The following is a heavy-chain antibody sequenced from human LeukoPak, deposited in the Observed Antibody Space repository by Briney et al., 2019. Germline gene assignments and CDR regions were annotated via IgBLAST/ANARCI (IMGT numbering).Heavy chain of an antibody. D-gene: IGHD5-18*01. J-gene: IGHJ4*02. V-gene: IGHV3-53*01. CDR3: ARDPPRGYSYDPTLRY. CDR2: IYSGGST. Sequence: GGSLRLSCAASGFTVSSNYMSWVRQAPGKGLAWVSVIYSGGSTYYADSVKGRFTISRDNSKNTLYLQMNSLRAEDTAVYYCARDPPRGYSYDPTLRYWGQGTLVTVSS. CDR1: GFTVSSNY.